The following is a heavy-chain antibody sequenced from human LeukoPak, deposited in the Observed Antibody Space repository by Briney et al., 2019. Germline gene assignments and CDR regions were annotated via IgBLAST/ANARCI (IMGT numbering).Heavy chain of an antibody. CDR2: IYYTGST. V-gene: IGHV4-59*08. Sequence: SETLSLTCTVSGGSISGDYWSWIRQTPGKRLEWIGYIYYTGSTNYNPSLKSRVTISVDTPKNQFYLKVTSVTAADTAVYYCARPSRYSGLDVWGQGTTVTVSS. CDR1: GGSISGDY. J-gene: IGHJ6*02. CDR3: ARPSRYSGLDV. D-gene: IGHD5-12*01.